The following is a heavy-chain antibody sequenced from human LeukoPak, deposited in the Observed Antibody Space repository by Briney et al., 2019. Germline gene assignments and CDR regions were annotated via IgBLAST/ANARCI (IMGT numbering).Heavy chain of an antibody. Sequence: PGGSLRLSCAASGFTFSSYAMSWVRQAPGKGLEWVSAISGSGGSTYYADSVKGRFTISRDNSKNTLYLQMNSLRAEDTAVYYCGGDQSYDYVWGSHRSLKYYFDYWGQGTLVTVSS. CDR3: GGDQSYDYVWGSHRSLKYYFDY. J-gene: IGHJ4*02. D-gene: IGHD3-16*02. CDR1: GFTFSSYA. CDR2: ISGSGGST. V-gene: IGHV3-23*01.